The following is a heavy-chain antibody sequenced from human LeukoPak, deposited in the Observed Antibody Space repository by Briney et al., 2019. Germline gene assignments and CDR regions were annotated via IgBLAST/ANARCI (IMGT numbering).Heavy chain of an antibody. CDR3: AAALSGYNFDY. D-gene: IGHD3-22*01. J-gene: IGHJ4*02. CDR1: GFTFSSYA. Sequence: GGSLRLSCAASGFTFSSYAMSWVRQAPGKGLEWVSAISGSGGSTYYADSVKGRFTISRDNSKNTLYLQMNSLRSEDTAVYYCAAALSGYNFDYWGQGTLVTVSS. V-gene: IGHV3-23*01. CDR2: ISGSGGST.